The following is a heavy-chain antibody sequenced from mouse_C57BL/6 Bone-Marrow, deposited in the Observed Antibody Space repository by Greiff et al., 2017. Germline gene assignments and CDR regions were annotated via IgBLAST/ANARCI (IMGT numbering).Heavy chain of an antibody. J-gene: IGHJ4*01. D-gene: IGHD3-3*01. CDR2: INPGSGGT. Sequence: QVQLQQSGAELVRPGPSVKVSCKASGYAFTNYLIEWVKQRPGQGLEWIGVINPGSGGTNYNEKFKGKATLTADKSSSTAYMQLSSLTSEDSAVYFCARGTLGQGAMDYWGQGTSVTVSS. CDR1: GYAFTNYL. V-gene: IGHV1-54*01. CDR3: ARGTLGQGAMDY.